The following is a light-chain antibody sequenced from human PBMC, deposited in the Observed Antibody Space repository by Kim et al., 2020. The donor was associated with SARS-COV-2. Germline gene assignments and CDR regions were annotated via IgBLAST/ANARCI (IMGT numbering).Light chain of an antibody. CDR1: QGISSY. Sequence: IQMTQSPSSLSASTGDRVTITCRASQGISSYLAWYQQKPGKAPKLLIYAASTLQSGVPSRFSGSGSGTDFTLTISCLQSEDFATYYCQQYYSYPRTFGQGTKVDIK. V-gene: IGKV1-8*01. CDR2: AAS. CDR3: QQYYSYPRT. J-gene: IGKJ1*01.